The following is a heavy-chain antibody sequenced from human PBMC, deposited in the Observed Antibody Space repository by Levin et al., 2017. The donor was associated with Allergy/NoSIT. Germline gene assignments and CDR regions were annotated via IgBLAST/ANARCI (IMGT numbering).Heavy chain of an antibody. Sequence: GESLKISCAASGFTFSSYWMHWVRQAPGKGLVWVSRINSDGSSTSYADSVKGRFTISRDNAKNTLYLQMNSLRAEDTAVYYCARDLWGPRAVADYWGQGTLVTVSS. D-gene: IGHD6-19*01. V-gene: IGHV3-74*01. J-gene: IGHJ4*02. CDR3: ARDLWGPRAVADY. CDR2: INSDGSST. CDR1: GFTFSSYW.